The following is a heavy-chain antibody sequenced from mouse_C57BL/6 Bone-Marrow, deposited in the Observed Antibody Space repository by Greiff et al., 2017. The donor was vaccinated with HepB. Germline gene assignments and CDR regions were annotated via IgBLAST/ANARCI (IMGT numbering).Heavy chain of an antibody. CDR3: ARDYYAPSWFAY. CDR1: GFTFSDYG. CDR2: ISSGSSNI. J-gene: IGHJ3*01. V-gene: IGHV5-17*01. Sequence: EVQGVESGGGLVKPGGSLKLSCAASGFTFSDYGMHWVRQAPEKGLEWVAYISSGSSNIYYADTVKGRFTISRDKAKNTLFLQMTSLRSEDTAMCYCARDYYAPSWFAYWGQGTPVTVSA. D-gene: IGHD1-1*01.